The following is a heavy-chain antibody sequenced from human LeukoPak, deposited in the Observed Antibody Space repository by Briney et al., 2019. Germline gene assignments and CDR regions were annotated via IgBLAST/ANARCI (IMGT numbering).Heavy chain of an antibody. CDR2: ISSSGSTI. V-gene: IGHV3-48*03. CDR1: GFTFSSYE. D-gene: IGHD1-26*01. CDR3: ARARIGSYLDY. Sequence: GGSLRLSCAASGFTFSSYEMNWVRQAPGKGLEWVSYISSSGSTIYYADSVKGRFTISRDNAKNTLYLQMNSLRAEDTAVYYCARARIGSYLDYWGQGTLVTVSS. J-gene: IGHJ4*02.